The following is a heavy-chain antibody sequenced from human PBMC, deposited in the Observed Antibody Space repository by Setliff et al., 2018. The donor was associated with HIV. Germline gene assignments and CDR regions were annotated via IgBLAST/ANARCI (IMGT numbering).Heavy chain of an antibody. Sequence: GGSLRLSCAASGFTFSSYSMNWVRQAPGKGLEWVSSISSSSYYIYYADSVKGRFTISRDNAKNSLYLQMNSLRAEDTAVYYCARALGGNYYDFGGYPVDYWGQGTLVTVSS. CDR1: GFTFSSYS. J-gene: IGHJ4*02. D-gene: IGHD3-22*01. CDR3: ARALGGNYYDFGGYPVDY. V-gene: IGHV3-21*01. CDR2: ISSSSYYI.